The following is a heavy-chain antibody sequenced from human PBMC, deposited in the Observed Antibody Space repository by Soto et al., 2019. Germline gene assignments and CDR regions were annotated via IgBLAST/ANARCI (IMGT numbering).Heavy chain of an antibody. CDR3: ARAPLRPPNYDSSGYYFPFDY. J-gene: IGHJ4*02. CDR1: GGTFSSYA. V-gene: IGHV1-69*06. CDR2: IIPIFGTA. D-gene: IGHD3-22*01. Sequence: GASVKVSCKASGGTFSSYAISWVRQAPGQGLEWMGGIIPIFGTANYAQKFQGRVTITADKSTSTAYMELSSLRSEDTAVYYCARAPLRPPNYDSSGYYFPFDYWGQGTLVTVSS.